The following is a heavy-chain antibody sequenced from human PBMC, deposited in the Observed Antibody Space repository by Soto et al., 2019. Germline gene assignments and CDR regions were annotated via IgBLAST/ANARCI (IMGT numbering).Heavy chain of an antibody. CDR2: INAGSGNT. CDR3: ARDPSYYYYMDV. V-gene: IGHV1-3*01. CDR1: GYTFTSYA. J-gene: IGHJ6*03. Sequence: ASVKVSCKASGYTFTSYAMHWVRQAPGQRLEWMGWINAGSGNTKYSQKFQGRVTITRDTSASTAYMELSSLRSEDTAVYYCARDPSYYYYMDVWGKGTTVTVSS.